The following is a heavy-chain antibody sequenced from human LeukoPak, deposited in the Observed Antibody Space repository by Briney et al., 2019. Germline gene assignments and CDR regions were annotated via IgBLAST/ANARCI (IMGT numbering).Heavy chain of an antibody. CDR3: AKRAVVVTAMVWFDP. J-gene: IGHJ5*02. Sequence: GGSLRLSCAASGFTFSSYDMSWVRQAPGKGLEWVSAISGYGGSSYYGDSVRGRFTISRDNSKNTLYLQMNSLRAEDTAVYYCAKRAVVVTAMVWFDPWGQGTLVTVSS. CDR1: GFTFSSYD. D-gene: IGHD2-21*02. V-gene: IGHV3-23*01. CDR2: ISGYGGSS.